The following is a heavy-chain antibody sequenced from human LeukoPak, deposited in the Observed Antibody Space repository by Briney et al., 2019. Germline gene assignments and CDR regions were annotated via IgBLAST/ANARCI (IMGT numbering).Heavy chain of an antibody. Sequence: ASVKVSCKASGYTFTGYCMHWVRQAPGQGLEWMGWINPNSGGTNYAQKFQGRVTMTRDTSISTAYMELSRLRSDDTAVYYCARDRDYDFWSGYGYWGQGTLVTVSS. V-gene: IGHV1-2*02. D-gene: IGHD3-3*01. J-gene: IGHJ4*02. CDR2: INPNSGGT. CDR3: ARDRDYDFWSGYGY. CDR1: GYTFTGYC.